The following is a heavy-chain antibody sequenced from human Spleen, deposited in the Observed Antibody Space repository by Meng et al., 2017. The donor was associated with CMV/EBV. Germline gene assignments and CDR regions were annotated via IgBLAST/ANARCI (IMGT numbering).Heavy chain of an antibody. CDR3: ARAPRDFGEFAD. D-gene: IGHD3-10*01. V-gene: IGHV3-23*01. Sequence: GESLKISCAASGFTFSSYAMSWVRQAPGKGLEWVSAISGSGGSTYYADSVKGRFTISRDNSKNTLYLQMTNLRADDTAVYFCARAPRDFGEFADWGQGTLVTVSS. J-gene: IGHJ4*02. CDR1: GFTFSSYA. CDR2: ISGSGGST.